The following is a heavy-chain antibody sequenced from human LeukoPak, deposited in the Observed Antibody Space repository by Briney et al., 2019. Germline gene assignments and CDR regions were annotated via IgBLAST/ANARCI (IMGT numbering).Heavy chain of an antibody. CDR1: GFTFSSYA. CDR3: ARERTLTRILSY. J-gene: IGHJ4*02. Sequence: GGSLRLSCAASGFTFSSYAMHWVRQAPGKGLEWVAVISYDGSNKYYADSVKGRSTISRDNSKNTLYLQMNSLRAEDTAVYYCARERTLTRILSYWGQGTLVTVSS. D-gene: IGHD3-9*01. CDR2: ISYDGSNK. V-gene: IGHV3-30-3*01.